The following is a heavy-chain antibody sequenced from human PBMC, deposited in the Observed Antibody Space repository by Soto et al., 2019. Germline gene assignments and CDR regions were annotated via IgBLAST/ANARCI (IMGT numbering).Heavy chain of an antibody. V-gene: IGHV4-31*03. CDR2: IYYSGST. J-gene: IGHJ4*02. CDR1: GGSISSGGYY. D-gene: IGHD2-15*01. Sequence: SETLSLTCTVSGGSISSGGYYWSWIRQHPGKGLEWIGYIYYSGSTYYNPSLKSRVTISVDTSKNQFSLKLSSVTAADTAVYYCAREGDKYCSGGSCYTYWGQGTLVTVSS. CDR3: AREGDKYCSGGSCYTY.